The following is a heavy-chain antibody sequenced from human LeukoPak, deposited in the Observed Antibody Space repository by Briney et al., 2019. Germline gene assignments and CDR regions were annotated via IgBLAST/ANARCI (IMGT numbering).Heavy chain of an antibody. J-gene: IGHJ4*02. Sequence: GGSLRLSCAASGFTFSSYAMHWVRQAPGKGLEWVAVISYDGSNKYYADSVKGRFTISRDNSKNTLYLQMNSLRAEDTAVYYCARDRGLAMVRGEGVFDYWGQGTLVTVSS. CDR3: ARDRGLAMVRGEGVFDY. V-gene: IGHV3-30-3*01. CDR2: ISYDGSNK. D-gene: IGHD3-10*01. CDR1: GFTFSSYA.